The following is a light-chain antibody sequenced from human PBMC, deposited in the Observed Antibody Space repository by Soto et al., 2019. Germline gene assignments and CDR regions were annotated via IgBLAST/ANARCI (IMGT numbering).Light chain of an antibody. J-gene: IGKJ1*01. CDR3: LQHDTYTRT. CDR2: AAS. Sequence: DIQMTQSTSSLSASVGDRVTITCRASQDIRNHLGWFQQKPGKAPKRLIYAASSLQSGVPSRFSGSGSGTEFTLTISSLQAEDFATYYCLQHDTYTRTFGQGTKVDI. V-gene: IGKV1-17*01. CDR1: QDIRNH.